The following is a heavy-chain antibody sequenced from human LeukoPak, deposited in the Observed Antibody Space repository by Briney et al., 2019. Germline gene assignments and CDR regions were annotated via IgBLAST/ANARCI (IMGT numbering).Heavy chain of an antibody. V-gene: IGHV3-23*01. CDR2: ISGSGGST. J-gene: IGHJ4*02. CDR1: GFTFSSYG. Sequence: GGSLRLSCAASGFTFSSYGMSWVRQAPGKGLEWVSAISGSGGSTYYADSVKGRFTISRDNSKNTLYLQMNSLRAEDTAVYYCAKDPGGEILWFGELLRPGYWGQGTLVTVSS. CDR3: AKDPGGEILWFGELLRPGY. D-gene: IGHD3-10*01.